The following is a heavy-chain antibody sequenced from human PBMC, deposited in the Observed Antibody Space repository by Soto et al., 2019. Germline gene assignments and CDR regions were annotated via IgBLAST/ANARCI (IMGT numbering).Heavy chain of an antibody. CDR1: GFTFSSYG. D-gene: IGHD5-12*01. CDR2: ISYDGSNK. CDR3: AKDQGIRLHYSGMDV. V-gene: IGHV3-30*18. Sequence: SLRLSCAASGFTFSSYGMHWVRQAPGKGLEWVAVISYDGSNKYYADSVKGRFTISRDNSKNTLYLQMNSLRAEDTAVYYCAKDQGIRLHYSGMDVWGQGTTVTVYS. J-gene: IGHJ6*02.